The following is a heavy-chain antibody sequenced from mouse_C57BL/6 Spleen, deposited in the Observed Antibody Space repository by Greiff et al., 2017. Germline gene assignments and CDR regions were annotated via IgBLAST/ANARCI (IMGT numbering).Heavy chain of an antibody. CDR3: ARSVYYDYPWYFDV. V-gene: IGHV1-81*01. CDR1: GYTFTSYG. J-gene: IGHJ1*03. CDR2: IYPRSGNT. D-gene: IGHD2-4*01. Sequence: QVQLQQPGAELVRPGASVKLSCKASGYTFTSYGISWVKQRTGQGLEWIGEIYPRSGNTYYNEKFKGKATLTADKSSSTAYMELRSLTSEDSAVYFCARSVYYDYPWYFDVWGTGTTVTVSS.